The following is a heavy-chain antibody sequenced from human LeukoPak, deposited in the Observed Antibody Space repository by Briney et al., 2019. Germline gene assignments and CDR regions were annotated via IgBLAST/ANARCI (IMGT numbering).Heavy chain of an antibody. CDR2: ISWNSGSI. CDR1: GFTFDDYA. J-gene: IGHJ6*02. D-gene: IGHD3-10*01. Sequence: GGSLRLSCAASGFTFDDYAMHWVRQAPGKGLEWVSGISWNSGSIGYADSVKGRFTISRDNAKNSLYLQMNSLRAEDTAVYYCARDRGYYSASGSYYKRDGLDIWGQGTTVTVSS. CDR3: ARDRGYYSASGSYYKRDGLDI. V-gene: IGHV3-9*01.